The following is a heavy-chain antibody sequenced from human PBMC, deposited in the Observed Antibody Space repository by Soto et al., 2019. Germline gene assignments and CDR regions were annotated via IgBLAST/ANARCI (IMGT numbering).Heavy chain of an antibody. J-gene: IGHJ4*02. CDR2: IDYSGNT. Sequence: QVQLQESGPGLVRPSQTLSLTCRVSGGSISSSNYYWTWIRQPPGKGLEWIGYIDYSGNTCYNPSLQGRVTISVDTSENQFSLTLTSMTAADTAVYYCARELTGYRYGPGEVYWGQGTLITVSS. V-gene: IGHV4-30-4*01. CDR3: ARELTGYRYGPGEVY. D-gene: IGHD5-18*01. CDR1: GGSISSSNYY.